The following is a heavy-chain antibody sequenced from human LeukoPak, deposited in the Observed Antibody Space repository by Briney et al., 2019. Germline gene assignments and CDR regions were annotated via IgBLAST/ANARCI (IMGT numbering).Heavy chain of an antibody. Sequence: QPGRSLRLSCAASEFAFSTYNMNWVRQAPGKGLEWVSYISTGSSTTYYADSVKGRFTISRDNVENSLYLQMNSLRDEDTAVYYCARVAAGYSVNYFDYWGQGTLVTVSS. D-gene: IGHD4-23*01. CDR1: EFAFSTYN. CDR3: ARVAAGYSVNYFDY. J-gene: IGHJ4*02. CDR2: ISTGSSTT. V-gene: IGHV3-48*02.